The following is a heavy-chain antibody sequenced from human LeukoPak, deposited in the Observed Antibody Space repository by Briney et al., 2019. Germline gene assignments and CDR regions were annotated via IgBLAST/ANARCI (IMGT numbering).Heavy chain of an antibody. CDR2: ISSDGSST. D-gene: IGHD1-26*01. Sequence: GGSLRLSCAASGFTFSSNWMYWVRQAPGKGLVWVSYISSDGSSTNYADSVKGRFTISRDNAKNTLYVQMNSLRADDTAVYHCARGRPGNYFDYWGQGTLVTVSS. CDR1: GFTFSSNW. V-gene: IGHV3-74*01. J-gene: IGHJ4*02. CDR3: ARGRPGNYFDY.